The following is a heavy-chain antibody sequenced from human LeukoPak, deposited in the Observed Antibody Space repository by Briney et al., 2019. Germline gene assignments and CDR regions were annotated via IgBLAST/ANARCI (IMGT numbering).Heavy chain of an antibody. D-gene: IGHD6-6*01. V-gene: IGHV3-7*01. Sequence: PGGSLRLSCAASGFSFSTYWMSWVRQTPEKGLEFVANIDQDGSVRNYMDSLKGRCTISRDNAKKSLYLEINSLRADDTAVYYCARDSGSSSSDLWGRGALVTVSS. CDR1: GFSFSTYW. CDR3: ARDSGSSSSDL. J-gene: IGHJ5*02. CDR2: IDQDGSVR.